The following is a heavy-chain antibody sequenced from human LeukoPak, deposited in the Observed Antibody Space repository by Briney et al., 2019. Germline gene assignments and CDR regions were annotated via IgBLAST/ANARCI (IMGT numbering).Heavy chain of an antibody. D-gene: IGHD6-13*01. CDR1: GYTFTGYY. Sequence: ASVKVSCKASGYTFTGYYMHWVRQAPGQGLEWMGWINPNSGGTNYAQKFQGRVTLTRDTSINTAYMELSRLRSDDTAMYYCAREYSSNWLYYFDFWGQGTLVTVSS. CDR2: INPNSGGT. J-gene: IGHJ4*02. V-gene: IGHV1-2*02. CDR3: AREYSSNWLYYFDF.